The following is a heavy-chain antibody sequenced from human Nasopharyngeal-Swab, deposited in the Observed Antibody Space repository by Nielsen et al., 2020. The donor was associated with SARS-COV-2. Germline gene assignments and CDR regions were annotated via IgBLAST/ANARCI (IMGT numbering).Heavy chain of an antibody. Sequence: GESLKIYCSASGFTFSSYAMHWVRQAPGKGLEYVSAISSNGGSTYYADPVKGRFTISRDNSKNTLYLQMSSLRAEDTAVYYCVKDRLKGYYYDMWGQGTLVTVSS. V-gene: IGHV3-64D*08. D-gene: IGHD3-22*01. J-gene: IGHJ4*02. CDR1: GFTFSSYA. CDR2: ISSNGGST. CDR3: VKDRLKGYYYDM.